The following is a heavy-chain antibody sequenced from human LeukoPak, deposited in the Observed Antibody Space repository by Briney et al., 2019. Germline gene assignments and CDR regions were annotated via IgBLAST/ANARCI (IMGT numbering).Heavy chain of an antibody. D-gene: IGHD3-9*01. Sequence: SETLSLTCAVYGGSFSGYYWSWIRQPPGKGLEWIGEINHSGSTNYNPSLKSRVTISVDTSKNQFSLKLSSVTAADTAVYYCARDSHYDILTGYYTKENDYWGQGTLVTVSS. J-gene: IGHJ4*02. CDR1: GGSFSGYY. CDR3: ARDSHYDILTGYYTKENDY. CDR2: INHSGST. V-gene: IGHV4-34*01.